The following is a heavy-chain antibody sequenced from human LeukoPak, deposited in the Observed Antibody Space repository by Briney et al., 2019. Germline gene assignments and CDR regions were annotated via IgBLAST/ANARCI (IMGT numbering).Heavy chain of an antibody. CDR2: IGNIGDT. J-gene: IGHJ2*01. CDR1: GFTFSTYD. V-gene: IGHV3-13*04. CDR3: ARESKGPGLCYLDL. Sequence: GGSLRLSCAASGFTFSTYDMHWVRHATGKGLEWVSAIGNIGDTYYPGSVKGRFTISREDANNSLYLQMDSLVAGDTAVYYCARESKGPGLCYLDLWGRGTLVTVSS.